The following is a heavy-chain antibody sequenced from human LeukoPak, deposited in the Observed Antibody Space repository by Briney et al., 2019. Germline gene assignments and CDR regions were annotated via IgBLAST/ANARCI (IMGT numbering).Heavy chain of an antibody. CDR1: GFTFSSYA. V-gene: IGHV3-23*01. J-gene: IGHJ4*02. CDR3: AKAGFSGSYFDY. CDR2: ISGSGGST. Sequence: PGGSLRLSCAASGFTFSSYAMSGVRQAPGKGLEWVSAISGSGGSTYYADSVKGRFTISRDNSKNTLYLQMNSLRAEDTAVYYCAKAGFSGSYFDYWGQGTLVTVSS. D-gene: IGHD1-26*01.